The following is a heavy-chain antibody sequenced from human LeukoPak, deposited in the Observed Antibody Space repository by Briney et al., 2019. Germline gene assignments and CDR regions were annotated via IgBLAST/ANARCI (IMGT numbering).Heavy chain of an antibody. CDR3: AKDSRTGIAVAGRYPFDY. Sequence: GGSLRLSCAASGFTFSSYAMSWVRRDPGKGLEWVSAISGSGGSTYYADSVKGRFTISRDNSKNTLYLQMNSLRAEDTAVYYCAKDSRTGIAVAGRYPFDYWGQGTLVTVSA. CDR1: GFTFSSYA. V-gene: IGHV3-23*01. CDR2: ISGSGGST. D-gene: IGHD6-19*01. J-gene: IGHJ4*02.